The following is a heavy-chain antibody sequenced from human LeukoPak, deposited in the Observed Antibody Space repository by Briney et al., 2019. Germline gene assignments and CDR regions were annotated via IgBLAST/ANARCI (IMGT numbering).Heavy chain of an antibody. CDR2: TYYSGST. CDR3: ARDRDNWFDP. V-gene: IGHV4-59*01. J-gene: IGHJ5*02. D-gene: IGHD3-10*01. Sequence: SETLSLTCTVSGGSISDYYWNWIRQPPGKGLEWIGYTYYSGSTNYNPSLKSRVTISVDTSKNQFSLKLSSVTAADTAVYYCARDRDNWFDPWGQGTLVTVSS. CDR1: GGSISDYY.